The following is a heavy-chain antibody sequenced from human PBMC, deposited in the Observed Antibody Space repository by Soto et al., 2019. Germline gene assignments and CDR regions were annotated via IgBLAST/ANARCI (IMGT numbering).Heavy chain of an antibody. CDR1: GFTFSSYW. J-gene: IGHJ5*02. D-gene: IGHD3-10*01. CDR2: IKQDGSEK. V-gene: IGHV3-7*01. CDR3: ARPTMVRGVILNWFDP. Sequence: GGFLRLSCAASGFTFSSYWMSWVRQAPGKGLEWVANIKQDGSEKYYVDSVKGRFTISRDNAKNSLYLQMNSLRAEDTAVYYCARPTMVRGVILNWFDPWGQGTLVTVSS.